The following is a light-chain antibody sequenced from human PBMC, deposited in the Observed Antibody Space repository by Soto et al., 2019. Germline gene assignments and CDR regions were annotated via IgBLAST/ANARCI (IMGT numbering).Light chain of an antibody. CDR3: QQYSSSRT. J-gene: IGKJ1*01. CDR1: QSVSSNY. V-gene: IGKV3-20*01. CDR2: GGS. Sequence: EIVFSQSPATLSLTHGERAALSCGASQSVSSNYLAWYQQKPGQAPRLLIYGGSSRATGIPVRFSGSGSETDFTLTITRLEPEDFAVYYCQQYSSSRTFGQGTKVDIK.